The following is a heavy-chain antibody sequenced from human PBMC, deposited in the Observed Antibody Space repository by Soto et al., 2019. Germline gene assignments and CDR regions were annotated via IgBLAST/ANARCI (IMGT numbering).Heavy chain of an antibody. J-gene: IGHJ4*02. CDR2: IYYSGST. V-gene: IGHV4-59*08. CDR1: GGSISSYY. Sequence: SETLSLTCTVSGGSISSYYWSWIRQPPGKGLEWIGYIYYSGSTNYNPSLKSRVTISVDTSKNQFSLKLSSVTAADTAVYYCARPCSGYDLWSFDYWGPGTLVTVST. D-gene: IGHD5-12*01. CDR3: ARPCSGYDLWSFDY.